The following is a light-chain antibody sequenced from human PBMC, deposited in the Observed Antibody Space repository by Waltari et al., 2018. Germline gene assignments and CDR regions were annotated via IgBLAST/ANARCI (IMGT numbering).Light chain of an antibody. CDR3: QHFKSYPLP. CDR2: AAS. Sequence: IQLTQSPSSLSASVGARVTITCRASQDINSILAWYQQKPEKAPKVLIYAASTWQSGVPSRFSGSGSGTEFTLTISSLQPEDFATYYCQHFKSYPLPFGGGTKVEIK. CDR1: QDINSI. J-gene: IGKJ4*01. V-gene: IGKV1-9*01.